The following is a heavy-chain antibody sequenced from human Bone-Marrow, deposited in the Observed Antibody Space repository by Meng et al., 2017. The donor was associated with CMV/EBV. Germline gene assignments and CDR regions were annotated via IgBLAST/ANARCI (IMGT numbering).Heavy chain of an antibody. CDR3: VRVRATSGSYYYYYGMDV. J-gene: IGHJ6*01. D-gene: IGHD3-10*01. CDR2: IIPILGIA. V-gene: IGHV1-69*10. Sequence: AVKVSCKASGGTFSSYAISWVRPAPGQGLEWMGGIIPILGIANYAQKFQGRVTITADKSTSTAYMELSSLRSEDTAVYYCVRVRATSGSYYYYYGMDVWGQGTTVTVSS. CDR1: GGTFSSYA.